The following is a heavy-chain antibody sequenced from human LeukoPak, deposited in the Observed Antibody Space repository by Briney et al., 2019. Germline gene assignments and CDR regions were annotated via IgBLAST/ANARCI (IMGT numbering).Heavy chain of an antibody. J-gene: IGHJ4*02. Sequence: SQTLSLTCAISGDSVSSNSAAWNWIRQSPSRGLEWLGRTYYRSKWYNDYAVSVKSRITINPDTSKNQFSLQLNSVTPEDTAVYYCARDPTLAGYSSSWHFDYWGQGTLVTVSS. CDR2: TYYRSKWYN. CDR1: GDSVSSNSAA. CDR3: ARDPTLAGYSSSWHFDY. V-gene: IGHV6-1*01. D-gene: IGHD6-13*01.